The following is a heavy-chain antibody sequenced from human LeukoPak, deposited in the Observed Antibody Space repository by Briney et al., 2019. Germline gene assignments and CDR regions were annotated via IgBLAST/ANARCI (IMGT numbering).Heavy chain of an antibody. CDR1: GFTFSSYS. J-gene: IGHJ6*03. D-gene: IGHD2-2*01. V-gene: IGHV3-21*01. Sequence: GGSLRLSCAASGFTFSSYSMNWVRQAPGKGLEWVSSISSSSSYIYYADSVKGRFTISRDNAKNSLYLQMNSLRAEDTAVYYCARVKVVVPAAMCPFYYYYMDVWGKGTTVTISS. CDR3: ARVKVVVPAAMCPFYYYYMDV. CDR2: ISSSSSYI.